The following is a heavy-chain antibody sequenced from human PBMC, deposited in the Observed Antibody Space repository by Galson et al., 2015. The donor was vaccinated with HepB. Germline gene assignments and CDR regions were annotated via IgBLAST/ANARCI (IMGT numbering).Heavy chain of an antibody. CDR2: IYSGGST. CDR1: GFTVSSNY. Sequence: SLRLSCAASGFTVSSNYMSWVRQAPGKGLEWVSVIYSGGSTYYADSVKGRLTISRDNSKNTLYLQMNSLRAEDTAVYYCAKQTYYGSGRGYFDYWGQGTLVTVSS. CDR3: AKQTYYGSGRGYFDY. D-gene: IGHD3-10*01. V-gene: IGHV3-66*04. J-gene: IGHJ4*02.